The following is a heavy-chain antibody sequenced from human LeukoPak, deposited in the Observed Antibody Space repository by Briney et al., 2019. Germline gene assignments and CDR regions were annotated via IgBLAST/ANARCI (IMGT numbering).Heavy chain of an antibody. CDR3: AREASYYFDY. D-gene: IGHD6-6*01. V-gene: IGHV3-48*03. CDR1: GFSFSSYK. J-gene: IGHJ4*02. CDR2: ISSSGSTI. Sequence: GGSLRLSCVASGFSFSSYKMHWVRQAPGKGLEWVSYISSSGSTIFYADSVKGRFTISRDNAENSLYLLMNSLRGEDTAVYYCAREASYYFDYWGQGTLVTVSS.